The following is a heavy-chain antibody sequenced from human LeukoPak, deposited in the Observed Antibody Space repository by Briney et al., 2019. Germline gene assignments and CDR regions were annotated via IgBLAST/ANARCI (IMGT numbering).Heavy chain of an antibody. J-gene: IGHJ6*02. CDR2: IGGSGGST. CDR1: GFTFSSYA. Sequence: PGGSLRLSCAASGFTFSSYAMSWVRQAPGKGLEWVSAIGGSGGSTYYADSVKGRFTISRDNSKNTLYLQMNSLRAEDTAVYYCAKVAASYCSSTSCCASPIRYGMDVWGQGTTVTVSS. V-gene: IGHV3-23*01. CDR3: AKVAASYCSSTSCCASPIRYGMDV. D-gene: IGHD2-2*01.